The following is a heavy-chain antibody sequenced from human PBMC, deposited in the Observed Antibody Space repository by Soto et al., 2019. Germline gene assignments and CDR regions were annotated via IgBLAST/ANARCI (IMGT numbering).Heavy chain of an antibody. CDR3: ARGGSGSYWVGWFDP. D-gene: IGHD3-10*01. CDR1: GYTFTSYG. CDR2: ISAYNGNT. J-gene: IGHJ5*02. Sequence: GASVKVSCKASGYTFTSYGISWVRQAPGQGLEWMGWISAYNGNTNYAQKLQGRFTMTTDTSTSTAYMELRSLRSDDTAVYYCARGGSGSYWVGWFDPWGQGTLVTVSS. V-gene: IGHV1-18*01.